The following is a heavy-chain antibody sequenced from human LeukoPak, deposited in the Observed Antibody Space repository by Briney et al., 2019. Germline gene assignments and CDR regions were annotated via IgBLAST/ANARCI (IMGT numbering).Heavy chain of an antibody. J-gene: IGHJ4*02. Sequence: GGSLRLSCAASGFTFSSYAMHWVRQAPGKGLEWVSVIYSGGSTYYADSVKGRFTISRDNSKNTLYLQMNSLRAEDTAVYYCARVRGYWGQGTLVTVSS. CDR1: GFTFSSYA. CDR2: IYSGGST. V-gene: IGHV3-66*01. CDR3: ARVRGY.